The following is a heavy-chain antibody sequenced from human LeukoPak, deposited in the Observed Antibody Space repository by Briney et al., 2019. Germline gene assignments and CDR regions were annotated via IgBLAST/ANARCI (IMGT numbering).Heavy chain of an antibody. J-gene: IGHJ4*02. D-gene: IGHD3-22*01. CDR1: GGSISTSSYY. CDR2: IFYSGTT. CDR3: ARGYYDSSGSPYDY. Sequence: SETLSLTCTVSGGSISTSSYYWGWIRQPPGKGLEWIGSIFYSGTTYYNPSLKSRVTVSLDTSKNQFSLKLSSVTAADTAVYYCARGYYDSSGSPYDYWGQGTLVTVSS. V-gene: IGHV4-39*07.